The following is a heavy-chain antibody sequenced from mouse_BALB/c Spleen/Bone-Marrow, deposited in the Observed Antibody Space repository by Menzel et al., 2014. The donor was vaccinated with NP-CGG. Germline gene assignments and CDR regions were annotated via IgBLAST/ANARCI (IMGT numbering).Heavy chain of an antibody. J-gene: IGHJ3*01. D-gene: IGHD2-4*01. CDR2: ISDGGNYT. CDR3: VRDGDYKYAWFGY. V-gene: IGHV5-4*02. CDR1: GFTFSDFY. Sequence: DVQLQESGGGLVKTGGSLKLSCAASGFTFSDFYMYWVRQTPEKRLEWVATISDGGNYTYYPDSVKGRFTISRDNARNNLYLQMSSLKSEDTAMYYCVRDGDYKYAWFGYWGQGTLVPVSA.